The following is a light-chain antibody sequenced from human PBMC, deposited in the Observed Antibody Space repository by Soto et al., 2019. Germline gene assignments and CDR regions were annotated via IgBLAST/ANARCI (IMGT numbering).Light chain of an antibody. CDR1: NSNIGRNT. Sequence: QSVLTQPPSASGTPGQRVTISCSGSNSNIGRNTVNWYQQLPGTAPKLLIYRNNQRPSGVPDRFSGSKSGTSASLAISGLQSDDESDYYCASWADGLTGYVFGTGTKLTVL. J-gene: IGLJ1*01. V-gene: IGLV1-44*01. CDR3: ASWADGLTGYV. CDR2: RNN.